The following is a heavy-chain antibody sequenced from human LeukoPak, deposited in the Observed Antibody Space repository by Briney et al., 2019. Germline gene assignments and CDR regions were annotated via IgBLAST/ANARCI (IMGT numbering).Heavy chain of an antibody. J-gene: IGHJ6*02. Sequence: GRSLRLSCAASGFTFSSYAMHWVRQAPGKGLEWVAVISYDGSNKYYADSVKGRFTISRDNSKNTLYLQMNSLRAEDTAVYYCAKMGILYLHGMDVWGQGTTVTVSS. D-gene: IGHD2-8*01. CDR3: AKMGILYLHGMDV. V-gene: IGHV3-30-3*02. CDR1: GFTFSSYA. CDR2: ISYDGSNK.